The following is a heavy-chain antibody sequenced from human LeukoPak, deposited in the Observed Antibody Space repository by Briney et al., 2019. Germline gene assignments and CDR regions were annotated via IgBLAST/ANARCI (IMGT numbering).Heavy chain of an antibody. Sequence: SQTLSLTCAISGDSVSSNSAAWNWIRQSPSRGLEWLGRTYYRSKWYNDYAVSVKSRITINPDTSKNQFSLQLNSVTPEDTAVYYCAREGRYSSGFHYYGMDVWGQGTTVTVSS. V-gene: IGHV6-1*01. J-gene: IGHJ6*02. CDR2: TYYRSKWYN. CDR3: AREGRYSSGFHYYGMDV. CDR1: GDSVSSNSAA. D-gene: IGHD6-19*01.